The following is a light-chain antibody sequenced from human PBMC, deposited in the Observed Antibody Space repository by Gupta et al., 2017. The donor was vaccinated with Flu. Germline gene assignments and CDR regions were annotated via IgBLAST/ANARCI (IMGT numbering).Light chain of an antibody. Sequence: ETVLTHSPATLSLSPGERATLSCRASQSVSRFLAWYQQKPGQAPRLLFYDASNRATGIPPRFSGSGYGTDFTLTISGLQPEDFAVYYCQQRNNRPLTFGQGTKVEIK. CDR1: QSVSRF. V-gene: IGKV3-11*01. CDR2: DAS. J-gene: IGKJ2*01. CDR3: QQRNNRPLT.